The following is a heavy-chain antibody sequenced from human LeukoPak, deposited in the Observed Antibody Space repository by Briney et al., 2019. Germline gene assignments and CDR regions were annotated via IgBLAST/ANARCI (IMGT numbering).Heavy chain of an antibody. CDR2: ISYDGTIQ. V-gene: IGHV3-30*03. D-gene: IGHD2-2*01. CDR3: AIDYCGGTSCYRRASGDL. J-gene: IGHJ4*02. Sequence: RRSPRLSPAPSGFTLSSHGMHWVRHAPGKGLEWVAIISYDGTIQYYTDSVKGRFTISRDNSKSTLYLQMNSLRAEDTAGYYCAIDYCGGTSCYRRASGDLWGQGALVTVS. CDR1: GFTLSSHG.